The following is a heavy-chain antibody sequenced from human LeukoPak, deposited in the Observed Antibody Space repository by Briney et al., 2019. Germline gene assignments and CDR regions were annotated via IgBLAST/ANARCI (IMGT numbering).Heavy chain of an antibody. CDR2: IIPIFGTA. CDR1: GYTFTNYA. D-gene: IGHD5-18*01. Sequence: GASVKVSCKASGYTFTNYAISWVRQAPGQGLEWMGGIIPIFGTANYAQKFQGRVTITADESTSTAYMELSSLRSEDTAVYYCARDADTAMAMGFDYWGQGTLVTVSS. V-gene: IGHV1-69*13. CDR3: ARDADTAMAMGFDY. J-gene: IGHJ4*02.